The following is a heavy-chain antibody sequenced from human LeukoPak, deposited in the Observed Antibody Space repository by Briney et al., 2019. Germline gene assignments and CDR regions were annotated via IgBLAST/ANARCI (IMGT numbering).Heavy chain of an antibody. J-gene: IGHJ4*02. D-gene: IGHD6-19*01. V-gene: IGHV3-33*08. CDR3: ARDRGILVTGNLDS. CDR2: IWYDGNKK. CDR1: GFTFSTYA. Sequence: GGSLRLSCAASGFTFSTYAMHWVRQAPGKGLEWVAVIWYDGNKKYYADSVKGRFTISRDNFKNTLDLQVNGLRAEDTALYYCARDRGILVTGNLDSWGQGTLVTVSS.